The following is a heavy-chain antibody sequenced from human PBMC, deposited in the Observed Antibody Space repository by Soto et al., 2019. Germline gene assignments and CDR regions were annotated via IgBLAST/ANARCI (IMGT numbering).Heavy chain of an antibody. CDR3: ARDGLPGEGIALDY. CDR2: INTANGGT. CDR1: GYTFATYT. J-gene: IGHJ4*02. D-gene: IGHD2-21*01. V-gene: IGHV1-3*04. Sequence: QVQLVQSGAEMKKPGASVKVSCKASGYTFATYTLFWVRQAPGQRLEWMGWINTANGGTKYSQIFQGRLILTMDTSASTAYLELGGLISEDTALYYCARDGLPGEGIALDYWGQGSLVTVSS.